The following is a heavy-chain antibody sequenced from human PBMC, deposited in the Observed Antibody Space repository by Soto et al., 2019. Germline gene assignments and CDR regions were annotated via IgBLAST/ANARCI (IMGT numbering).Heavy chain of an antibody. CDR2: ISGSGST. CDR1: GFTFSNFA. J-gene: IGHJ5*02. Sequence: GGSLILSCAASGFTFSNFAMSWVRQAPGKGLEWVSSISGSGSTYYADSVKGRFTISRDNSKNTVYLQLNSLRAEDTALYHCAKSPGGGCRRGSCHWFVPWFQTPPATV. V-gene: IGHV3-23*01. CDR3: AKSPGGGCRRGSCHWFVP. D-gene: IGHD2-15*01.